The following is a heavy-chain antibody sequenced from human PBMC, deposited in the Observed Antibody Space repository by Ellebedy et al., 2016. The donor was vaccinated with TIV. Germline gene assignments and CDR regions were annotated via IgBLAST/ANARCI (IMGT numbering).Heavy chain of an antibody. CDR1: GFTFNTYA. CDR2: MSYDGSSE. V-gene: IGHV3-30-3*01. J-gene: IGHJ4*02. CDR3: ARGRYCSSISCSYFDS. Sequence: GESLKISXAVSGFTFNTYAMHWVRQAPGKGLEWVAVMSYDGSSEFYADSVKGRVTISRDDSKNTLYLQMNSLRAEDTAVYYCARGRYCSSISCSYFDSWGQGTLVTVSS. D-gene: IGHD2-2*01.